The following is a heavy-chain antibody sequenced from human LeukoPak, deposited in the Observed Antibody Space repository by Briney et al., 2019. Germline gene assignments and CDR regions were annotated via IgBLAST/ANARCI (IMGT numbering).Heavy chain of an antibody. V-gene: IGHV4-30-2*01. Sequence: PSQTLSLTCAVSGGSISSGGYSWSWIRQPPGKGLEWIGYIYHSGSTYYNPSLKSRVTISVDRSKNQFSLKLSSVTAADTAVYYCARTYYYGSGSQSKFGPWGQGTLVTVSS. CDR3: ARTYYYGSGSQSKFGP. CDR1: GGSISSGGYS. D-gene: IGHD3-10*01. CDR2: IYHSGST. J-gene: IGHJ5*02.